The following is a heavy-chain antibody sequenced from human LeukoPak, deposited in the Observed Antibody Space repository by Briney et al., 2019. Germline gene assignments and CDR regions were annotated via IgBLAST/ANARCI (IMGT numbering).Heavy chain of an antibody. J-gene: IGHJ4*02. D-gene: IGHD2-2*01. Sequence: GGSLRLSCAASGFTFSSYWMSWVRQAPGKGLEWVSVIYSGGSTYYADSVKGRFTISRDNSKNTLYLQMNSLRAEDTAVYYCARDLACSSTSCYPHFDYWGQGTLVTVSS. CDR3: ARDLACSSTSCYPHFDY. CDR2: IYSGGST. CDR1: GFTFSSYW. V-gene: IGHV3-66*02.